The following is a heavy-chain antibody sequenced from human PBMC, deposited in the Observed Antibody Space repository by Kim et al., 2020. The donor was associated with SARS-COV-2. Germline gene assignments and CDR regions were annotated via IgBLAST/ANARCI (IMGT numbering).Heavy chain of an antibody. D-gene: IGHD3-10*01. V-gene: IGHV4-34*01. Sequence: SETLSLTCAVYGGSFSGYYWSWIRQPPGKGLEWIGEINHSGSTNYNPSLKSRVTISVDTSKNQFSLKLSSVTAADTAVYYCARGLDTDGSGSYPFNWFDPWGQGTLVTVSS. CDR3: ARGLDTDGSGSYPFNWFDP. J-gene: IGHJ5*02. CDR1: GGSFSGYY. CDR2: INHSGST.